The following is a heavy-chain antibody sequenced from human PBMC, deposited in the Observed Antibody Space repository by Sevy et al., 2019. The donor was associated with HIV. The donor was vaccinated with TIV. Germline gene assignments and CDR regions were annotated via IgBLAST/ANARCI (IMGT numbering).Heavy chain of an antibody. V-gene: IGHV3-7*01. CDR3: TSQNTFDY. CDR1: GYTFSASW. J-gene: IGHJ4*02. Sequence: GGSLRLSCAASGYTFSASWMSWVRQAPGKGLEWVANINRDGTEKYYLDSVKGRFIISRDNAKNSLFLQMNSLRVDDTAVYYCTSQNTFDYWGQGALVTVSS. CDR2: INRDGTEK.